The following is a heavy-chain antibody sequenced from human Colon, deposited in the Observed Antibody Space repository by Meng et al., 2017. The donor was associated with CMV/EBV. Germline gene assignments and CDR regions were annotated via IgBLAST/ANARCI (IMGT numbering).Heavy chain of an antibody. CDR2: IYHSGIT. V-gene: IGHV4-4*02. D-gene: IGHD3-3*01. CDR1: GDSISSNIW. CDR3: ARGWGSGFLGPFDY. Sequence: VSGDSISSNIWWSWVRQAPGKGLEWIGEIYHSGITNYNLSLKSRVTISMDKSKNQFSLNLNSVTAADTAVYYCARGWGSGFLGPFDYWGQGTLVTVSS. J-gene: IGHJ4*02.